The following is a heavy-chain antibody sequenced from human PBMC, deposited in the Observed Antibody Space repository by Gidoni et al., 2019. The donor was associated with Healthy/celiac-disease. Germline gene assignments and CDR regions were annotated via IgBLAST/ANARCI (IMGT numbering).Heavy chain of an antibody. CDR2: TRNKANSYTT. V-gene: IGHV3-72*01. CDR3: ARSTTYYYYYGMDV. CDR1: GFTFSDHY. J-gene: IGHJ6*02. Sequence: EVQLVESGGGLVQPGGSLRLSCAASGFTFSDHYMDWVRQAPGKGLEWVGRTRNKANSYTTEYAASVKGRFTISRDDSKNSLYLQMNSLKTEDTAVYYCARSTTYYYYYGMDVWGQGTTVTVSS.